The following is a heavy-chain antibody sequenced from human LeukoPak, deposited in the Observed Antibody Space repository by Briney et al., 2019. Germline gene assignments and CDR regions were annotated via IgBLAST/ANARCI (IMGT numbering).Heavy chain of an antibody. CDR3: AKDRCSNGVGCYYYYMDV. CDR2: IQYDGSNQ. CDR1: RFTFSTYG. D-gene: IGHD2-8*01. Sequence: GGSLRLSCAASRFTFSTYGMHWVRQAPGKGLEWVAYIQYDGSNQQYADSVKGRFSISRDSSKNILYLQMNSLRAEDTAVYYCAKDRCSNGVGCYYYYMDVWGKGTTVTISS. J-gene: IGHJ6*03. V-gene: IGHV3-30*02.